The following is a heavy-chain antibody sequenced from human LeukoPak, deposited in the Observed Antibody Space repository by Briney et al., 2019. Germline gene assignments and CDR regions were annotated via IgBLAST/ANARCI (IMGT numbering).Heavy chain of an antibody. J-gene: IGHJ3*02. CDR3: AILVGLLGDAFDI. V-gene: IGHV1-69*13. CDR1: GGTFCSYA. CDR2: IIPIFGTA. D-gene: IGHD1-26*01. Sequence: SVKVSCKASGGTFCSYAISWVRQAPGQGLEWMGGIIPIFGTANYAQKFQGRVTITADESTSTAYMELSSLRSEDTAVYYCAILVGLLGDAFDIWGQGTMVTVSS.